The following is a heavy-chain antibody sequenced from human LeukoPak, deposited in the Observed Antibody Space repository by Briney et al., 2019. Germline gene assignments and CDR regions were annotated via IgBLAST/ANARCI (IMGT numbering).Heavy chain of an antibody. Sequence: TSETLSLTCTVSGGSISSYYWSWIRQPPGKGLEWIGYIYYSGSTNYNPSLKSRVTISVDTSKNQFSLKLSSVTAADTAVYYCARASYSYDINGWVPFDYWGQGTLATVSS. CDR1: GGSISSYY. V-gene: IGHV4-59*08. J-gene: IGHJ4*02. D-gene: IGHD3-22*01. CDR3: ARASYSYDINGWVPFDY. CDR2: IYYSGST.